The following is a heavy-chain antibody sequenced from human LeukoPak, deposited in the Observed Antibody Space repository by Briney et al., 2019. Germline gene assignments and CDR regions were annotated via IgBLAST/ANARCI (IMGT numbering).Heavy chain of an antibody. CDR1: GLTLSDYY. J-gene: IGHJ6*03. CDR3: AREFYDILTGYYYYYYMDV. D-gene: IGHD3-9*01. Sequence: PGGSLRLSCAASGLTLSDYYMSWIRQAPGKGLEWVSYSSSSGSTIYYADSVKGRFTISRDNSKNTLYLQMNSLRAEDTAVYYCAREFYDILTGYYYYYYMDVWGKGTTVTVSS. CDR2: SSSSGSTI. V-gene: IGHV3-11*04.